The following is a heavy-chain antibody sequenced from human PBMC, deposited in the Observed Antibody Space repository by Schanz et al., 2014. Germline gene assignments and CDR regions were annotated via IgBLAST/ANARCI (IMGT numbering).Heavy chain of an antibody. CDR1: GFTFSSHW. CDR2: INSVGSNT. Sequence: EVQLVESGGGLVQPGGSLRLSCAASGFTFSSHWMHWVRQDPGKGLVWVARINSVGSNTDYADSVRGRFTISRDNAENSLFLQLNSLRADDTAVYYCARNRGSGGQNWYFDLWGRGTLVTVSS. V-gene: IGHV3-74*02. CDR3: ARNRGSGGQNWYFDL. J-gene: IGHJ2*01. D-gene: IGHD1-26*01.